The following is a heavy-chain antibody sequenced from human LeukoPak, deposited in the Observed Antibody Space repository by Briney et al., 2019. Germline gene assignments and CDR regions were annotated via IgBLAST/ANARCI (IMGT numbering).Heavy chain of an antibody. V-gene: IGHV4-59*10. CDR3: ARAVASSGPFFDY. D-gene: IGHD3-22*01. CDR1: GGSFSGYY. Sequence: PSETLSLTCAVYGGSFSGYYWSWIRQPAGKGLEWIGRIYTSGSTNYNPSLKSRVTISVDTSKNQFSLKLSSVTAADTAVYYCARAVASSGPFFDYWGQGTLVTVSS. J-gene: IGHJ4*02. CDR2: IYTSGST.